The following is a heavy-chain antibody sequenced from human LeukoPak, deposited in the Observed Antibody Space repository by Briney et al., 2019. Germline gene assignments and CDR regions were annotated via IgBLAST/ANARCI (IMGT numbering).Heavy chain of an antibody. J-gene: IGHJ4*02. CDR3: AKAPSFQLISPYFDY. Sequence: GRSLRLSCAASGFTFDDYAMHWVWQAPGKGLEWVSGISWNSNSIDYADSVKGRFTISRDNAKNSLYLQMNSLRAEDTALYYCAKAPSFQLISPYFDYWGQGTLVTVSS. D-gene: IGHD2-2*01. V-gene: IGHV3-9*01. CDR1: GFTFDDYA. CDR2: ISWNSNSI.